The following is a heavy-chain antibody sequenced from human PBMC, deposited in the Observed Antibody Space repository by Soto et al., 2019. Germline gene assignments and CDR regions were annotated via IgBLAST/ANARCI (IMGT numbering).Heavy chain of an antibody. Sequence: GGSLRLSCAASGFTFSSYGMNWVRQAPGKGLEWVSGIRASGGSTYYADSVKGRFTISRDNSKNTLSLEMNSLRVEDTAAYFCAKRGPSQWGHFDYWGQGTLVTVSS. CDR2: IRASGGST. CDR1: GFTFSSYG. J-gene: IGHJ4*02. V-gene: IGHV3-23*01. D-gene: IGHD1-26*01. CDR3: AKRGPSQWGHFDY.